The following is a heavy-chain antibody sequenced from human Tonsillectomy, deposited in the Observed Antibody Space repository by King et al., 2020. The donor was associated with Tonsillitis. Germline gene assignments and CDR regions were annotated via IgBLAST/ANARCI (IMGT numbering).Heavy chain of an antibody. Sequence: VQLQESGPGLVKPSETLSLTCTVSGDSISDFHWSWIRQPPGRALEWIGHTRNSGSTKYNPSLKSRVTISMDTSKNRFSLRLSSVTAADTAVYYCARLRIGFDAWGQGILVSVSS. J-gene: IGHJ5*02. D-gene: IGHD2-15*01. CDR3: ARLRIGFDA. CDR2: TRNSGST. CDR1: GDSISDFH. V-gene: IGHV4-4*09.